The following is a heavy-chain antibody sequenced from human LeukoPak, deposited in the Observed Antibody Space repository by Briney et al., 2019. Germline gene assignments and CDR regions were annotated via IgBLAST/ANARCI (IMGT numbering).Heavy chain of an antibody. J-gene: IGHJ4*02. CDR1: GGSISSGGYY. CDR3: ARDYGSGYDSLFHFDY. Sequence: PSQTLSLTCTVPGGSISSGGYYWSWIRQHPGKGLEWIGYIYYSGSTYYNPSLKSRVTISVDTSKNQFSLKLSSVTAADTAVYYCARDYGSGYDSLFHFDYWGQGTLVTVSS. CDR2: IYYSGST. D-gene: IGHD5-12*01. V-gene: IGHV4-31*03.